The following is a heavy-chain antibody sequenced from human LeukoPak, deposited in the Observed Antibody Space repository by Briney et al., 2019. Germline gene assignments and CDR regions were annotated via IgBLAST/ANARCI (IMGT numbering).Heavy chain of an antibody. CDR3: AKDIRSAHDAFDI. V-gene: IGHV3-9*01. Sequence: ALRLSCTASGFTFDDYAMHWVRQAPGKGLEWVSGITWNSGSIGYADSVKGRFTISRDNAKNSLYLKMSSLRAEDTAFYYCAKDIRSAHDAFDIWGQGTMVTVSS. CDR2: ITWNSGSI. CDR1: GFTFDDYA. J-gene: IGHJ3*02. D-gene: IGHD2-15*01.